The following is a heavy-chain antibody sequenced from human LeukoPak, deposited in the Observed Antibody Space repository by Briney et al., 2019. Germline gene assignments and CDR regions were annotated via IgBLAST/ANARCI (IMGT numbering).Heavy chain of an antibody. CDR1: GFTYNHYG. D-gene: IGHD4-11*01. J-gene: IGHJ4*02. CDR3: AKDAQRGFDYSNSLEY. CDR2: IWSDGTEK. Sequence: PGGSLRLSRAASGFTYNHYGMHWVRQAPGKGLEWVAVIWSDGTEKYYADAVKGRFTVSRDDSRNTLYLQMNSLRGEDTAVYYCAKDAQRGFDYSNSLEYWGQGTLVTVSS. V-gene: IGHV3-33*03.